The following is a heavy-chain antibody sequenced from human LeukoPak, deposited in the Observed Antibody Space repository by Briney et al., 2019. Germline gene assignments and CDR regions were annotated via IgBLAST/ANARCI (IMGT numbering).Heavy chain of an antibody. V-gene: IGHV3-30*02. CDR1: GFAFNVFG. CDR2: IKADGVFT. Sequence: GGSLRLSCEGSGFAFNVFGMHWIRQAPGKGLEWVAFIKADGVFTNYAEAVKGRFTISRDNSDNTVFLQMESVRPDDTAVYYCARDLYPRALFIGGQGTMVTVSS. D-gene: IGHD2-2*01. CDR3: ARDLYPRALFI. J-gene: IGHJ4*02.